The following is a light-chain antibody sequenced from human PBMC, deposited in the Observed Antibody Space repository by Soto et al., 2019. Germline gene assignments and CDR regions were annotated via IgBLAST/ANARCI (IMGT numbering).Light chain of an antibody. CDR1: QSIGRY. Sequence: IVMTQSPDTLSVSPGERASLSCKASQSIGRYLAWYQQKPGQAPRLLIYGASTRANNIPARFSGSGSETEFTLTISSLQSEDLAVYYCQQYSMWPPWTFGQGTKVEIK. CDR2: GAS. V-gene: IGKV3-15*01. J-gene: IGKJ1*01. CDR3: QQYSMWPPWT.